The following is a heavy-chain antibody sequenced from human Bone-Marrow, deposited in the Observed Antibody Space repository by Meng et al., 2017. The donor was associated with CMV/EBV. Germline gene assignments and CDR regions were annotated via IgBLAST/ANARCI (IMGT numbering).Heavy chain of an antibody. Sequence: GESLKISCAASGFTFSSYGMHWVRQAPGKGLEWVAFIQYDGSNKYYADSVKGRFTISRDNSKNTLYLQMNSLRAEDTAVYYCAKDSSGYYGCTDYWGQGTLVTVSS. V-gene: IGHV3-30*02. J-gene: IGHJ4*02. CDR1: GFTFSSYG. D-gene: IGHD3-22*01. CDR2: IQYDGSNK. CDR3: AKDSSGYYGCTDY.